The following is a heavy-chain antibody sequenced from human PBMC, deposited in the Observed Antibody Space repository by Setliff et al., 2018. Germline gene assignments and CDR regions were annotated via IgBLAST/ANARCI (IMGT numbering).Heavy chain of an antibody. CDR2: INVY. V-gene: IGHV1-18*01. Sequence: GASVKVSCKTSGYSFTNYGINWVRQAPGQGLEWMGWINVYAQKFQGRVTMTTDTPTSTAYMELRSLRSDDTAVYYCARLALTGYDSSGYYYALEYYYYMDVWGKGTTVTVSS. CDR1: GYSFTNYG. J-gene: IGHJ6*03. CDR3: ARLALTGYDSSGYYYALEYYYYMDV. D-gene: IGHD3-22*01.